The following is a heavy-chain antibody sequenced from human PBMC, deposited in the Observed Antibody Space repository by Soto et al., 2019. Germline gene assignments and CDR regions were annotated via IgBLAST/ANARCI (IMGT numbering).Heavy chain of an antibody. V-gene: IGHV4-59*01. J-gene: IGHJ3*01. CDR2: IYYSGST. D-gene: IGHD3-10*01. Sequence: QVQLQESGPGLVKPSETLSLTCTVSGGSISSYYWSWIRQPPGKGLEWIGYIYYSGSTNYNPSLKSRVTISVDTSKNQFSLKLSSVTAADTAVYYWARGSSGSGSYGSWGQGTMVTVSS. CDR3: ARGSSGSGSYGS. CDR1: GGSISSYY.